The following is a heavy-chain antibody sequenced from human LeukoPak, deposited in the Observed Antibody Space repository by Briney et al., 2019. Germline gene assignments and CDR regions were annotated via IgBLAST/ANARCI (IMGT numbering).Heavy chain of an antibody. D-gene: IGHD2-2*03. CDR1: GYTFTGYY. V-gene: IGHV1-2*02. CDR3: ARDLGYCSSTSCSHGDY. CDR2: INPNSGGT. Sequence: ASVKVSCKASGYTFTGYYMHWVRQAPGQGLEWMGWINPNSGGTNYAQKFQGRVTMTRDTSISTAYMELSRLRSDDTAVYYCARDLGYCSSTSCSHGDYWGQGTLVTVSS. J-gene: IGHJ4*02.